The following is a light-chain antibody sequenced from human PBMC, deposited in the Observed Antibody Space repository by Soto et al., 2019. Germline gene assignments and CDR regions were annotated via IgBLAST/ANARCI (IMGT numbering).Light chain of an antibody. Sequence: DLQMTQSPSSLFASVGNRITITCRTSQTVSNYLHWFQHKPGKAPKLLISRVSSLQSGVPSRFSGSGSGTYFTLTISSLQPEDFATYYCQQSYNIPYTFGQGTKLEIK. J-gene: IGKJ2*01. CDR2: RVS. CDR3: QQSYNIPYT. V-gene: IGKV1-39*01. CDR1: QTVSNY.